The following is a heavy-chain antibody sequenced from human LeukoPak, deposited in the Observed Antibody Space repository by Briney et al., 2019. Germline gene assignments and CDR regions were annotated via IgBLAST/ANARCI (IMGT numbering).Heavy chain of an antibody. CDR2: IWHDGSHK. J-gene: IGHJ4*02. D-gene: IGHD3-10*01. V-gene: IGHV3-33*01. Sequence: GGSLRLSCAASGFSFDTYAMHWVRQAPGQGLEWVALIWHDGSHKFYSNSVRGQFTISRDNSKNTVYLQMNNLRPDDTAVYYCAREIIGSGSDPDFWGQGTLVTVSS. CDR1: GFSFDTYA. CDR3: AREIIGSGSDPDF.